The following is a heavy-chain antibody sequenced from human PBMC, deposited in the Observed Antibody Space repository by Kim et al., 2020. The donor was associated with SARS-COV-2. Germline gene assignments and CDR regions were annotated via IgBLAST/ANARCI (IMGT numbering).Heavy chain of an antibody. Sequence: RFTISRDNSKNTLYLQMNSLRAEDTAVYYCARAHYDFWSDQLSGYSGPGYWGQGTLVTVSS. J-gene: IGHJ4*02. V-gene: IGHV3-30*01. D-gene: IGHD3-3*01. CDR3: ARAHYDFWSDQLSGYSGPGY.